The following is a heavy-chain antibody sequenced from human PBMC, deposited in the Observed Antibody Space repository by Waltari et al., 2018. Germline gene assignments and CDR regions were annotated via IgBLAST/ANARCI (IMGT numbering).Heavy chain of an antibody. CDR2: ISSSSRFI. V-gene: IGHV3-21*06. Sequence: EVQLVESGGGPVKPGGSLRVSCAASGFTLISYSMNWVRQAPGKGLEWVSSISSSSRFIFYVDSVKDRFTISRDNARNSLFLQMNSLRVEDTGIYYCVRGLDFDSWGQGVLVTVSS. CDR3: VRGLDFDS. J-gene: IGHJ4*02. CDR1: GFTLISYS.